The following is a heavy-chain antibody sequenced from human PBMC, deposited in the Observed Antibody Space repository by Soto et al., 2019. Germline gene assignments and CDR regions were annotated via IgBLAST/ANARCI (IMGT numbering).Heavy chain of an antibody. CDR1: GLTFSSYA. D-gene: IGHD2-21*01. Sequence: EVQLLESGGGLVQPVGSLRLSCAASGLTFSSYAMSWVCQAPGNGLECVSAISGSGGSTYYADSVKGRFTISRDNSKNTLYLQMNSLRAEDKAVYYCAKGDEIVGNWGQGTLVTVSS. J-gene: IGHJ4*02. CDR3: AKGDEIVGN. CDR2: ISGSGGST. V-gene: IGHV3-23*01.